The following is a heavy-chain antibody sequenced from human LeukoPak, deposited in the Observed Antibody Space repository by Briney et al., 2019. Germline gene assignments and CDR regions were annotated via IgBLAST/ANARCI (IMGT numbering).Heavy chain of an antibody. D-gene: IGHD3-9*01. CDR3: AREYYDILTGYLSYYMDV. CDR1: GFTFSSYA. Sequence: GGSLRLSCAASGFTFSSYAMHWVRQAPGKGLEWVAVISYDGSNKYYADSVKGRFTISRDNSKNTLYLQMNSLRAEDTAVYYCAREYYDILTGYLSYYMDVWGKGTTVAVSS. CDR2: ISYDGSNK. V-gene: IGHV3-30-3*01. J-gene: IGHJ6*03.